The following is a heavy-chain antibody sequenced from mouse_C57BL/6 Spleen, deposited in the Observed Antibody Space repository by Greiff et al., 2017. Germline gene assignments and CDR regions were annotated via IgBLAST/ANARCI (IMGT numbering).Heavy chain of an antibody. Sequence: VQLQQSGPELVRPGASVKISCKAPGYTFTSHWMQWVRQRPGQGLEWIGEIFPGSGSTYYNEKLKGKATLTVDTSSSTAYMQLSSLTSADSAVYFCARRRSTMVKVFDYWGQGTTLTVSS. D-gene: IGHD2-1*01. CDR3: ARRRSTMVKVFDY. V-gene: IGHV1-56*01. CDR1: GYTFTSHW. CDR2: IFPGSGST. J-gene: IGHJ2*01.